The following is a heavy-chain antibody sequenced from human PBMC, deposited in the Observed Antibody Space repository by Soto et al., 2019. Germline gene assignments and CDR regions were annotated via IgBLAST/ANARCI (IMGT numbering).Heavy chain of an antibody. D-gene: IGHD5-12*01. J-gene: IGHJ4*02. V-gene: IGHV4-34*01. CDR2: IYHSGST. CDR3: ARRYSGYDFYYFDS. Sequence: SETLSLTCAAYGGSITNYYWSWIRQPPGKGLEWIGEIYHSGSTYYNPSLQSRVTISLDTSKNQFSLKLSSVTAADTALYYCARRYSGYDFYYFDSWGQGTPVTVSS. CDR1: GGSITNYY.